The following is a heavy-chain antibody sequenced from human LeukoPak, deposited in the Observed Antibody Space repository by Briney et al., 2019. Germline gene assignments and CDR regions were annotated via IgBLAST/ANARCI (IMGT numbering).Heavy chain of an antibody. CDR3: ARADGSGSFYGMDV. CDR2: ISPILGIA. CDR1: GGTFSSYG. D-gene: IGHD3-10*01. V-gene: IGHV1-69*04. Sequence: ASVKVSCKASGGTFSSYGISWVRQAPGQGLEWMGRISPILGIANYAQKFQGRVTITADRSTSTAYMELSSLRSEDTAVYYCARADGSGSFYGMDVWGQGTTVTVSS. J-gene: IGHJ6*02.